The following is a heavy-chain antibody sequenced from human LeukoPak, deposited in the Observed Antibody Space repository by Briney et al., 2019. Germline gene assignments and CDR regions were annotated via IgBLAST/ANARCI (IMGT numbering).Heavy chain of an antibody. Sequence: GASVTVSCKASGYTFTSYDINWVRQAHGQGLEWMGWMNPNSGNTGYAQKFQGRVTMTRNTSISTAYMELSSLRSEDTAVYYCARGSPNVVPAAIRVYYYHYYGMDVWGQGTTVTVSS. CDR2: MNPNSGNT. J-gene: IGHJ6*02. CDR1: GYTFTSYD. V-gene: IGHV1-8*01. D-gene: IGHD2-2*02. CDR3: ARGSPNVVPAAIRVYYYHYYGMDV.